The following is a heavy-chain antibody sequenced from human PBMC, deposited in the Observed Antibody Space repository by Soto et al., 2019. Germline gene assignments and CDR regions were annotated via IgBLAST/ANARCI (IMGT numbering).Heavy chain of an antibody. CDR3: ARTMSWTWFDP. V-gene: IGHV4-61*01. J-gene: IGHJ5*02. D-gene: IGHD3-22*01. CDR2: IYYSGST. CDR1: GGSVSSGSYY. Sequence: TSETLSLTCTVSGGSVSSGSYYWSWIRQPPGKGLEWIGYIYYSGSTNYNPSLKSRVTISVDTSKNQFSLKLSSVTAADTAVYYCARTMSWTWFDPWGQGTLVTVSS.